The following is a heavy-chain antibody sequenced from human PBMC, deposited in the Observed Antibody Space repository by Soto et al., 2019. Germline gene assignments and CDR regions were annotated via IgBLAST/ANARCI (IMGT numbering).Heavy chain of an antibody. CDR3: ASPPIKVYYDSSGYPPPHDY. Sequence: PSETLSLTCTVSGGSISSGDYYWSWIRQPPGKGLEWIGYIYYSGSTYYNPSLKSRVTISVDTSKNQFSLKLSSVSAADTAVYFCASPPIKVYYDSSGYPPPHDYWGQGTLVTVSS. CDR1: GGSISSGDYY. CDR2: IYYSGST. D-gene: IGHD3-22*01. J-gene: IGHJ4*02. V-gene: IGHV4-30-4*01.